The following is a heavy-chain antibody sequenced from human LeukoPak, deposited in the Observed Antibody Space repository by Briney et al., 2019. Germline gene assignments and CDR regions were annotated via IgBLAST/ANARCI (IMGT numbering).Heavy chain of an antibody. CDR2: ISGSGGST. Sequence: GGSLRLSCAASGFTFSSYAMSWVRQAPGKGLEWVSAISGSGGSTYYADSVKGRFTISRDNSKNTLYLQMNSLRAEDTAVYYCAKLAPRGMTHYYYYGMDVWGQGTTVTLSS. CDR1: GFTFSSYA. J-gene: IGHJ6*02. CDR3: AKLAPRGMTHYYYYGMDV. V-gene: IGHV3-23*01.